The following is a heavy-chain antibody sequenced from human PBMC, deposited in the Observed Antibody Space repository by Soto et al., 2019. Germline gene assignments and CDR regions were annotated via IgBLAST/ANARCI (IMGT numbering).Heavy chain of an antibody. D-gene: IGHD3-9*01. CDR3: AKGPRGSYYDILSGYFTFDY. J-gene: IGHJ4*02. Sequence: EVQLLESGGGLVQPGGSLRLSCAASGFTFSSYAMSWVRQAPGKGLEWVSAISGSGGSTYYADSVKGRFTISRDNSKNMLYLQMNSLRAEDTAVYYCAKGPRGSYYDILSGYFTFDYWGQGTLVTVSS. CDR2: ISGSGGST. V-gene: IGHV3-23*01. CDR1: GFTFSSYA.